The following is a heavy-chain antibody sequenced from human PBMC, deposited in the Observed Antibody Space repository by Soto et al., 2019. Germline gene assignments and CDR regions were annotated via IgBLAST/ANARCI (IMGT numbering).Heavy chain of an antibody. Sequence: QVHLVQSGGELKKPGASVKVSCRASGNSFSSYVISWVRQAPGQGLEWMGWISASNGDTNYAQKFQGRVIMTTDTSTNKAYMEGGSLTSVDTGVYYCARRGDCGDCTGKMDVGGKGSTVTVSS. CDR3: ARRGDCGDCTGKMDV. J-gene: IGHJ6*03. CDR1: GNSFSSYV. CDR2: ISASNGDT. D-gene: IGHD4-17*01. V-gene: IGHV1-18*01.